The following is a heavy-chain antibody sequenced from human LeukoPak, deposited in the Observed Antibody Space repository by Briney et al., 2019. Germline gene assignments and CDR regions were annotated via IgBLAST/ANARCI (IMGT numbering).Heavy chain of an antibody. V-gene: IGHV4-59*08. CDR2: IHYSGST. D-gene: IGHD6-6*01. CDR1: GDSIGSYS. CDR3: ARQSRGSSSSRDYSDY. J-gene: IGHJ4*02. Sequence: SETLSLTCTVSGDSIGSYSWNWIRQPPGKGLEWIGHIHYSGSTYYNPSLKSRVTISVDTSKNHFSLNLSSVTAADTAVYYCARQSRGSSSSRDYSDYWGQAALVTVSS.